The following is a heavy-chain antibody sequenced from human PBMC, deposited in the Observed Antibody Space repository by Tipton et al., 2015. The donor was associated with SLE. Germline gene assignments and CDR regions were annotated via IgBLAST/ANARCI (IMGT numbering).Heavy chain of an antibody. CDR1: GFTFSSYA. V-gene: IGHV3-9*01. CDR2: ISGSGGSI. Sequence: SLRLSCAASGFTFSSYAMSWVRQAPGKGLEWVSAISGSGGSIGYADSVKGRFTISRDNAKNSLYLQMNSLRAGDTALYYCAKDILVAVAGWDAFDIWGQGTMVTVSS. D-gene: IGHD6-19*01. J-gene: IGHJ3*02. CDR3: AKDILVAVAGWDAFDI.